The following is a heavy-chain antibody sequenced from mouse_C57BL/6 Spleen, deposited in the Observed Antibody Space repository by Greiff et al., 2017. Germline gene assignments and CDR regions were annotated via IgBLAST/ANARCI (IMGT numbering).Heavy chain of an antibody. J-gene: IGHJ3*01. CDR3: ARPGDGYYGWFAY. D-gene: IGHD2-3*01. CDR2: IDPSDSET. CDR1: GYTFTSYW. V-gene: IGHV1-52*01. Sequence: VQLQQSGAELVRPGSSVKLSCKASGYTFTSYWMHWVKQRPIQGLEWIGNIDPSDSETHYNQKFKDKATLTVDKSSSTAYMQLSSLTSEDSAVYYCARPGDGYYGWFAYWGQGTLDTVSA.